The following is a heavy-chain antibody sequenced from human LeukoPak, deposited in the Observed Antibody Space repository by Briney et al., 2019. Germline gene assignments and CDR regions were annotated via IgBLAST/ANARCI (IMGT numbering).Heavy chain of an antibody. Sequence: GGSLRLSCAASGFTFSSYAMSWVRQAPGKGLEWVSAISGNGGSTYYADSVKGRFTISRDNSKNTLYLQMNSLRAEDTAVYYCAKYYDFWSGYFDYWGQGTLVTVSS. CDR2: ISGNGGST. J-gene: IGHJ4*02. CDR1: GFTFSSYA. V-gene: IGHV3-23*01. D-gene: IGHD3-3*01. CDR3: AKYYDFWSGYFDY.